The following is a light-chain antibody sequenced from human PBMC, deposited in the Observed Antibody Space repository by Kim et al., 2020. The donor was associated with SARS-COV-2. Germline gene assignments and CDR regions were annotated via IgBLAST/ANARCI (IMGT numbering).Light chain of an antibody. CDR3: QQANSFPLT. Sequence: ASVGDRGTITCRASQGISSSLAWYQQKPGKAPKLLIYAASTLETGVPSRFSGSGSGTDFTLTISSLQPEDFASYYCQQANSFPLTLGGGTKVDIK. CDR2: AAS. J-gene: IGKJ4*01. V-gene: IGKV1-12*01. CDR1: QGISSS.